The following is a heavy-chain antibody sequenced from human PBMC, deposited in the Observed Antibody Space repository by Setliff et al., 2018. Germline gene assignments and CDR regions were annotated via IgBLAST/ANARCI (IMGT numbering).Heavy chain of an antibody. D-gene: IGHD2-8*01. Sequence: ASVKVSCKASGYSFTSFGITWVRQAPGQGLEWMGWISVYTGNTNYAPKLQGRVTMTTDASTSTAYMELRGLTSDDTAVYYCSRLVRYCSKTTCQTASGAELWGQGTLVTVS. CDR1: GYSFTSFG. V-gene: IGHV1-18*01. CDR3: SRLVRYCSKTTCQTASGAEL. CDR2: ISVYTGNT. J-gene: IGHJ4*02.